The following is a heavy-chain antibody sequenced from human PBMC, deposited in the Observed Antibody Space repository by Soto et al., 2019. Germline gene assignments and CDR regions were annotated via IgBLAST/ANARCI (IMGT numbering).Heavy chain of an antibody. CDR1: GGTFSSYT. Sequence: SVKVSCKASGGTFSSYTISWVRQAPGQGLEWMGRIIPILGIANYAQKFQGRVTITADKSTSTAYMELSSLRSEDTAVYYCARDSDYGENWFDPWGQGTLVTVSS. CDR3: ARDSDYGENWFDP. D-gene: IGHD4-17*01. CDR2: IIPILGIA. J-gene: IGHJ5*02. V-gene: IGHV1-69*04.